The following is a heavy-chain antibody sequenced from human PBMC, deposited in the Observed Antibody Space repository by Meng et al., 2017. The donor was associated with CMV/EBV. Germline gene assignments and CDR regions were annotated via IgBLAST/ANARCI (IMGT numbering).Heavy chain of an antibody. J-gene: IGHJ4*02. V-gene: IGHV3-11*06. Sequence: QVQLVGFGGGLVKPGGSLGLSCAASGFTFSDYYMSWIRQAPGKGLEWVSYISSSSSYTNYADSVKGRFTISRDNAKNSLYLQMNSLRAEDTAVYYCARDRVDYYDSSAQSGTFDYWGQGTLVTVSS. CDR1: GFTFSDYY. CDR3: ARDRVDYYDSSAQSGTFDY. D-gene: IGHD3-22*01. CDR2: ISSSSSYT.